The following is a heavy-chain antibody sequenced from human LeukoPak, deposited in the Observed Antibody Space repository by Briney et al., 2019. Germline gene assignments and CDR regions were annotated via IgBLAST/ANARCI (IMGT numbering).Heavy chain of an antibody. D-gene: IGHD6-6*01. CDR1: GYTFTVYY. CDR2: INPNSGGT. CDR3: ARTLEYSSNYYYGMDV. V-gene: IGHV1-2*02. Sequence: ASVTVSCKASGYTFTVYYMHWVRQAPGQGLEWMGWINPNSGGTNYAQKFQGRVTMTRDTSISTAYMELSRLRSDDTAVYYCARTLEYSSNYYYGMDVWGQGTTVTVSS. J-gene: IGHJ6*02.